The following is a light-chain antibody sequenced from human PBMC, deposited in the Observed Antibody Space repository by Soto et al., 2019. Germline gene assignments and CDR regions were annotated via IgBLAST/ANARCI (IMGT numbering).Light chain of an antibody. J-gene: IGLJ3*02. CDR3: SSWDDSLSAWV. CDR2: TNN. V-gene: IGLV1-44*01. CDR1: TSNIGSNI. Sequence: QSVLTQPPSASGTPGQTVTISCSGSTSNIGSNIVNWYQQLPRTAPKLLINTNNQRPPGVPTRFSGSKSGTSASLGISGLQSEDEDDYSCSSWDDSLSAWVFGGGTKLTVL.